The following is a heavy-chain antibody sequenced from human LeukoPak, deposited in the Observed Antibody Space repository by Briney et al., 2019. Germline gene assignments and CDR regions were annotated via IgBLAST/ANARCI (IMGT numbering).Heavy chain of an antibody. Sequence: AETLSLTCAVAGGSISSSSECWGWMREPAGKGLEGIGSVDFSGNTYYNPSLKSRITISIDTSNNEFSLRLTSVTAADTAVYYCARDRSTVTPPHPDAFDIWGQGTMVTVSS. CDR1: GGSISSSSEC. J-gene: IGHJ3*02. CDR3: ARDRSTVTPPHPDAFDI. V-gene: IGHV4-39*07. CDR2: VDFSGNT. D-gene: IGHD4-17*01.